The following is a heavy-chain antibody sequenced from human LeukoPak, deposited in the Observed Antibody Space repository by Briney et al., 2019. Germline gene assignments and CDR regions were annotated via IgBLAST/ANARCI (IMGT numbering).Heavy chain of an antibody. D-gene: IGHD6-13*01. J-gene: IGHJ5*02. CDR1: GFTFNSYA. CDR3: AKDRSSSWRTLYNWFDP. Sequence: GGSLRLSCAASGFTFNSYAMSWVRQAPGKGLEWVSAISGSGGSTYYADSVKGRFTISRDNSKNTLYLQMNSLRAEDTAVHYCAKDRSSSWRTLYNWFDPWGQGTLVTVSS. V-gene: IGHV3-23*01. CDR2: ISGSGGST.